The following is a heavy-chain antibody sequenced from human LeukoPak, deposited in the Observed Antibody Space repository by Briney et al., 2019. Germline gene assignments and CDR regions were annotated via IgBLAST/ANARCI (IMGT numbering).Heavy chain of an antibody. Sequence: SETLSLTCTVSGGSISGYYWSWIRQPPGKGLEWIGYIYYTGSTNYKPSLKSRVTMLIDTSKNQFSLKLSSVTAADTALFYCARGYCSGGSCHSGRWYFDLWGRGTLVTVSS. J-gene: IGHJ2*01. CDR1: GGSISGYY. V-gene: IGHV4-59*01. CDR2: IYYTGST. D-gene: IGHD2-15*01. CDR3: ARGYCSGGSCHSGRWYFDL.